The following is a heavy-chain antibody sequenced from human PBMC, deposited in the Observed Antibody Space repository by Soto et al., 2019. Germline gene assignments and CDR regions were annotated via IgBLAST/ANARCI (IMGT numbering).Heavy chain of an antibody. CDR2: ISGRGGST. V-gene: IGHV3-23*01. CDR1: GFTFSSYA. D-gene: IGHD3-3*01. CDR3: AKANTYYDFWSGYYTGEYYYMDV. J-gene: IGHJ6*03. Sequence: EVQLLESGGGLVQPGGSLRLSCAASGFTFSSYAMSWVRQAPGKGLEWVSAISGRGGSTYYADSVKRRFTISRDNSKNTLYLQMNSLRAEDTAVYYCAKANTYYDFWSGYYTGEYYYMDVWGKGTTVTVSS.